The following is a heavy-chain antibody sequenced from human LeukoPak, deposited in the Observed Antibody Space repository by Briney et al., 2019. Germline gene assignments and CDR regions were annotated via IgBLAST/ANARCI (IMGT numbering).Heavy chain of an antibody. CDR3: ARGNLTRQMIRVSRSSYYYYYYMDV. J-gene: IGHJ6*03. CDR2: INHSGST. CDR1: GGSFSGYY. D-gene: IGHD3-22*01. V-gene: IGHV4-34*01. Sequence: SETLSLTCAVYGGSFSGYYWSWIRQPPGKGLEWIGEINHSGSTNYNPFLKSRVTISVDTSKNQFSLKLSSVTAADTAVYYCARGNLTRQMIRVSRSSYYYYYYMDVWGEGTTVTVSS.